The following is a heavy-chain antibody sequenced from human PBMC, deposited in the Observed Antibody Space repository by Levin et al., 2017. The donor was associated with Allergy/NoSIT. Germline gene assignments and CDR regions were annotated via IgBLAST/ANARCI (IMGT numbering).Heavy chain of an antibody. J-gene: IGHJ4*02. CDR3: ARLGRYFDY. CDR2: IYYSGST. Sequence: SETLSLTCTVSGGSISSSSYYWGWIRQPPGKGLEWIGSIYYSGSTYYNPSLKSRVTISVDTSKNQFSLKLSSVTAADTGVYYCARLGRYFDYWGQGTLVTVSS. CDR1: GGSISSSSYY. D-gene: IGHD1-26*01. V-gene: IGHV4-39*01.